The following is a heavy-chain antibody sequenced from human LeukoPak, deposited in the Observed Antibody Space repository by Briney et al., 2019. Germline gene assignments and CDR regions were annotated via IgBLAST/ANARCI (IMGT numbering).Heavy chain of an antibody. CDR1: GFTFSNYA. J-gene: IGHJ4*02. CDR2: ISSNGGST. CDR3: ARVQYYYDSSGDKTYFDY. Sequence: GGSLRLSCSASGFTFSNYAMHWVRQAPGKGLEYVSAISSNGGSTYYADSVKGRFTISRDNAKNSLYLQMNSLRAEDTAVYYCARVQYYYDSSGDKTYFDYWGQGTLVTVSS. V-gene: IGHV3-64*04. D-gene: IGHD3-22*01.